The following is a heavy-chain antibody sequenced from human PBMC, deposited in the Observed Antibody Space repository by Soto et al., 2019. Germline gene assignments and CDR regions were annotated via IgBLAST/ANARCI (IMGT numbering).Heavy chain of an antibody. J-gene: IGHJ4*02. D-gene: IGHD3-22*01. Sequence: GGSLRLSFAASGFTFSSYAMHWVRQAPGKGLEWVAVISYDGSNKYYADSVKGRFTISRDNSKNTLYLQMNSLRAEDTAVYYCASGAHYYDSSGYYYFDYWGQGTLVTVSS. CDR1: GFTFSSYA. CDR2: ISYDGSNK. CDR3: ASGAHYYDSSGYYYFDY. V-gene: IGHV3-30-3*01.